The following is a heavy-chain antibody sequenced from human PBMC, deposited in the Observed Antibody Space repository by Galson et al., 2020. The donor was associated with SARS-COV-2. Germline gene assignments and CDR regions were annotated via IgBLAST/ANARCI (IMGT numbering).Heavy chain of an antibody. V-gene: IGHV4-34*01. CDR2: INQSGST. Sequence: SQTLSLTCGVSGGSFSDYSWSWLRQPPGKGLEWIGEINQSGSTNYNSSLKSRVIILVDTSKEQFSLRLYSVTAADTAVYYCARGVLRRFDWLEPQYYFDNWGQGTLVTLSS. CDR3: ARGVLRRFDWLEPQYYFDN. CDR1: GGSFSDYS. D-gene: IGHD3-9*01. J-gene: IGHJ4*02.